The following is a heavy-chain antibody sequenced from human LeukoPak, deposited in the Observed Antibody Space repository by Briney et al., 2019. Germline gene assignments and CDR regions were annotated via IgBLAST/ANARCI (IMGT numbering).Heavy chain of an antibody. CDR1: GGSISSSSYY. V-gene: IGHV4-39*01. J-gene: IGHJ4*02. CDR2: IYYSGST. Sequence: SETLSLTCTVSGGSISSSSYYWGWIRQPPGRGLEWIGSIYYSGSTYYNPSLKSRVTISVDTSKNQFPLKLSSVTAADTAVYYCAGDYDSSGWYRYWGQGTLVTVSS. CDR3: AGDYDSSGWYRY. D-gene: IGHD3-22*01.